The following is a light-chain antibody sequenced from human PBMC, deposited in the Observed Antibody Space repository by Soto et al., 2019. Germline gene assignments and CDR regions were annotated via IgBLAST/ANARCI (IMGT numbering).Light chain of an antibody. CDR3: LRQHSFSPP. CDR2: DAS. J-gene: IGKJ1*01. CDR1: QSMNDW. V-gene: IGKV1-5*01. Sequence: DIQMTQSPSTLSASVGDRVTITCRASQSMNDWLAWYQQKPGKAPKVLIYDASSLQSGVPSRFSGSGSGTEFTLTIDSLQPDFFATYYCLRQHSFSPPFAPGPKVAI.